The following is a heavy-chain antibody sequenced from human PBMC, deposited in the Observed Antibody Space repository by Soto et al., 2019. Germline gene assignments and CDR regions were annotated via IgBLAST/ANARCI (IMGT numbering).Heavy chain of an antibody. CDR1: GYTFTSYG. Sequence: ASVKVSCKASGYTFTSYGISWVRQAPGQGLEWMGWISAYNGNTNYAQKLQGRVTMTTDASTSTAYMELRSLRSDDTVVYYCARDRSQNYYDSSGYSVWGQGTMVTVSS. J-gene: IGHJ3*01. D-gene: IGHD3-22*01. V-gene: IGHV1-18*01. CDR2: ISAYNGNT. CDR3: ARDRSQNYYDSSGYSV.